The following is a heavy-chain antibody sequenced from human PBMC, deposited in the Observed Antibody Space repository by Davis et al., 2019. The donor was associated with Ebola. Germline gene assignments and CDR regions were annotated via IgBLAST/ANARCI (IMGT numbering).Heavy chain of an antibody. CDR1: GFTFSSYA. Sequence: PGGSLRLSCAASGFTFSSYAMSWVRQAPGKGLEWVSVISGSGSSTYYADSVKGRFTISRDNSKNTLYLQMNSLRAEDTAIYYCASTRGAYYYYGMDVWGQGTTVTVSS. V-gene: IGHV3-23*01. J-gene: IGHJ6*02. D-gene: IGHD3-10*01. CDR3: ASTRGAYYYYGMDV. CDR2: ISGSGSST.